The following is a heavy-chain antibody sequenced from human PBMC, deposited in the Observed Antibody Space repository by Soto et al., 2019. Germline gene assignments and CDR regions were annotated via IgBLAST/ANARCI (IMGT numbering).Heavy chain of an antibody. CDR3: AREGESTTGIFGVVTSYYGMDV. V-gene: IGHV4-59*01. CDR1: GGSISSYY. J-gene: IGHJ6*02. Sequence: PSETLSLTCTVSGGSISSYYWSWIRQPPGKGLEWIGYIYYSGSTNYNPSLKSRVTISVDTSKNQFSLKLSSVTAADTAVYYCAREGESTTGIFGVVTSYYGMDVWRQGTTVTVSS. CDR2: IYYSGST. D-gene: IGHD3-3*01.